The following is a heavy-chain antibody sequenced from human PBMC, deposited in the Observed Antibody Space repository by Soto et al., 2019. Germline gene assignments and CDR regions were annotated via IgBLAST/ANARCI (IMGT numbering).Heavy chain of an antibody. CDR1: DYTFTSYG. Sequence: ASVKVSCKASDYTFTSYGISWVRQAPGQGFEWMGWISAYNGNTNYAQKLQGRVTMTTDTSTSTAYMELRSLRSDDTAVYYCASGRGGRYFDWLLDYWGQGTLVTSPQ. CDR2: ISAYNGNT. CDR3: ASGRGGRYFDWLLDY. J-gene: IGHJ4*02. V-gene: IGHV1-18*04. D-gene: IGHD3-9*01.